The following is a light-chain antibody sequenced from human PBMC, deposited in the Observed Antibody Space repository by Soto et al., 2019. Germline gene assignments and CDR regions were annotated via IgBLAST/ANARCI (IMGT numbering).Light chain of an antibody. Sequence: EIVMTQSPATLSVSPGERATLSCRASQSVSNYLAWYQQKPGQAPRLLIYGASTSATGIPARFSGSGSGTEFTLIISSLQSEDFAVYYCQQYNNWPRTFGQGTKVDIK. CDR1: QSVSNY. V-gene: IGKV3-15*01. CDR3: QQYNNWPRT. CDR2: GAS. J-gene: IGKJ1*01.